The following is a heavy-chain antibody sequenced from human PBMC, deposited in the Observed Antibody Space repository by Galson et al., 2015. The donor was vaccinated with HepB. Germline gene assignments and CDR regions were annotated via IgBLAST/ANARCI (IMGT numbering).Heavy chain of an antibody. J-gene: IGHJ6*03. Sequence: SVKVSCKASGGTFSSYAISWVRQAPGQGLEWMGRIIPILGIANYAQKFQGRVTITADKSTSTAYMELSSLRSEDTAVYYCARDLQQYCSSTRCYRGGYYYYYMDVWGKGTTVTVSS. CDR2: IIPILGIA. D-gene: IGHD2-2*02. CDR3: ARDLQQYCSSTRCYRGGYYYYYMDV. V-gene: IGHV1-69*04. CDR1: GGTFSSYA.